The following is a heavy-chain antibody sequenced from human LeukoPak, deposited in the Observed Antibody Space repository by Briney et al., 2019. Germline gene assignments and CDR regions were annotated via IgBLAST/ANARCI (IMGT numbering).Heavy chain of an antibody. CDR3: ASATIEYYYGSGSYYNLFDY. Sequence: GGSLRLSCAASGFTFSGYSMNWVRQAPGKGLEWVSSISSSSSYIYYADSVKGRFTISRDNAKNSLYLQMNSLRAEDTAVYYCASATIEYYYGSGSYYNLFDYWGQGTLVTVSS. J-gene: IGHJ4*02. CDR2: ISSSSSYI. D-gene: IGHD3-10*01. V-gene: IGHV3-21*01. CDR1: GFTFSGYS.